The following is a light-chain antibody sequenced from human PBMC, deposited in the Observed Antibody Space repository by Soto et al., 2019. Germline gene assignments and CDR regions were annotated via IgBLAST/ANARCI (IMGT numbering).Light chain of an antibody. Sequence: EIVLTQSPGTLSLSPGERATLSCRASQSVSNNYLAWYQQKPGQAPRLLIYGASNRATGIPDRFSGSGSGTDFTLTISRXXXXDFAVYYCQQYGSSGTFGQGTKVEIK. CDR1: QSVSNNY. V-gene: IGKV3-20*01. CDR3: QQYGSSGT. J-gene: IGKJ1*01. CDR2: GAS.